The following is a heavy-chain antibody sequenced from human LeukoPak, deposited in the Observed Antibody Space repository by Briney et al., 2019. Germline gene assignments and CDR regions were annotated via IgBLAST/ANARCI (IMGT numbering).Heavy chain of an antibody. V-gene: IGHV4-39*01. J-gene: IGHJ4*02. D-gene: IGHD3-10*01. Sequence: SETLSLTCTVSGGSISSSRYYWGWIRQPPGKGLEWIGSIYYSGSTYYNPSLKSRVTISVDTSKNQFSLKLSSVTAADTAVYYCARGRGEGIFDYWGQGTLVTVSS. CDR2: IYYSGST. CDR1: GGSISSSRYY. CDR3: ARGRGEGIFDY.